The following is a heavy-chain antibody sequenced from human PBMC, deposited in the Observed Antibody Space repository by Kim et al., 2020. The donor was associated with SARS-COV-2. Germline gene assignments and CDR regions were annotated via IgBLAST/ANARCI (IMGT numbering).Heavy chain of an antibody. J-gene: IGHJ4*02. Sequence: GGSLRLSCAASGFTVSSNYMSWVRQAPGKGLEWVSVIYSGGSTYYADSVKGRFTISRDNSKNTLYLQMNSLRAEDTAVYYCARAGRWWFGEGLGYWGQGTLVTVSS. CDR2: IYSGGST. D-gene: IGHD3-10*01. CDR1: GFTVSSNY. V-gene: IGHV3-53*01. CDR3: ARAGRWWFGEGLGY.